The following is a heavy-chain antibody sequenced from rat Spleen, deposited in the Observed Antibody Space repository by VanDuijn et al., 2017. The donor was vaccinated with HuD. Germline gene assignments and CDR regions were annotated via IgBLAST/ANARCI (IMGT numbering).Heavy chain of an antibody. CDR1: GFTFNNYW. D-gene: IGHD1-11*01. V-gene: IGHV5-31*01. Sequence: EVQLVESGGGLVQPGRSLKLSCVASGFTFNNYWMTWIRQAPGKGLEWVASITNTGGSTYYPDSVKGRFTISRDNAKSTLYLQMNSLRSEDTATYYCTRDKTTEGIVSWDWFAYWGQGTLVTVSS. CDR3: TRDKTTEGIVSWDWFAY. J-gene: IGHJ3*01. CDR2: ITNTGGST.